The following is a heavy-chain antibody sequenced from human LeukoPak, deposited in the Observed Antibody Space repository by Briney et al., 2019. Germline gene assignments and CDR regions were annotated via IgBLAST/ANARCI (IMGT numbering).Heavy chain of an antibody. CDR2: IWYDGSNK. D-gene: IGHD5-24*01. CDR1: GFTFSSYG. CDR3: AKERRGDGYED. J-gene: IGHJ4*02. Sequence: PGRSLRLSCAAFGFTFSSYGMHWVRQAPGKGLEWVAVIWYDGSNKYYADSVKGRFTISRDNSKNTLYLQMNSLRAEDTAVYYCAKERRGDGYEDWGQGTLVTVSS. V-gene: IGHV3-33*06.